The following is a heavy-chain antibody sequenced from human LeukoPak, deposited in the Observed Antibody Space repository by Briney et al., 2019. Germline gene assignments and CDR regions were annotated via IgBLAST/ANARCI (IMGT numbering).Heavy chain of an antibody. Sequence: SETLSLTCTVSGGSISSSSYYWGWIRQPPGKGLEWIGSIYYSGSTYYNPSLKSRVTISVDTSKNQFSLKLSSVTAADTAVYYCASGWGSDWFDPWGQGTLVTVS. CDR2: IYYSGST. J-gene: IGHJ5*02. D-gene: IGHD2-21*01. CDR3: ASGWGSDWFDP. V-gene: IGHV4-39*01. CDR1: GGSISSSSYY.